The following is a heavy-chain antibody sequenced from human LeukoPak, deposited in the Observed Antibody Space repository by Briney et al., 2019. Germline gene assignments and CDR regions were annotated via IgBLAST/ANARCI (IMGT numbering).Heavy chain of an antibody. V-gene: IGHV3-21*01. J-gene: IGHJ4*02. CDR1: GFTFRSYS. CDR2: IDPSSTYI. D-gene: IGHD3-3*01. Sequence: GGSLRLSCAASGFTFRSYSMNWVRQAPGKGLEWVSAIDPSSTYIYYADSVKGRFTISRDNAKNSLYLQMNSLRAEDTAVYFCCRDRHTMDYWGKGTLVPVTS. CDR3: CRDRHTMDY.